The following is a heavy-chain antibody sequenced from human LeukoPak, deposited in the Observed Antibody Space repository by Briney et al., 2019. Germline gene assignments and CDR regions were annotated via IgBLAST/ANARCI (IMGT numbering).Heavy chain of an antibody. V-gene: IGHV4-4*07. Sequence: SETLSLTCTVSGGSISSYYWSWIRQPAGKGLEWIGRIYASGNTNYNPSLKSRLTMSIDTSKNQFSLRLSSVTAADTAVYYCAREDQLVAARGLDYWGQGTLVTVSS. J-gene: IGHJ4*02. CDR1: GGSISSYY. CDR3: AREDQLVAARGLDY. CDR2: IYASGNT. D-gene: IGHD2-15*01.